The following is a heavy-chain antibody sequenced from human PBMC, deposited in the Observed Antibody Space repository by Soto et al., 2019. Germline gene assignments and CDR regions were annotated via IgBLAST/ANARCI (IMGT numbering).Heavy chain of an antibody. J-gene: IGHJ4*02. V-gene: IGHV1-3*01. CDR3: ARTVVVVAATDRPFDY. D-gene: IGHD2-15*01. CDR1: GYTFTSYA. CDR2: INAGNGNT. Sequence: ASVKVSCKASGYTFTSYAMHWVRQAPGQRLEWMGWINAGNGNTKYSQKFQGRVTITRDTSASTAYMELSSLRSEDTAVYYCARTVVVVAATDRPFDYWGQGTLVTVSS.